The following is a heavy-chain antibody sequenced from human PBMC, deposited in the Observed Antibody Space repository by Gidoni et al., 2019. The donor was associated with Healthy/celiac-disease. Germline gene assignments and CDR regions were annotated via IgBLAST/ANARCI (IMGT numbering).Heavy chain of an antibody. CDR1: GFPFSCYP. CDR3: AKVPPSDIVLMVYAMRFSY. V-gene: IGHV3-23*01. CDR2: ISGSGGST. J-gene: IGHJ4*02. D-gene: IGHD2-8*01. Sequence: VQLLASGGGLVQPGGSLRLSCAASGFPFSCYPMCWVRQAPGKWLEWVSAISGSGGSTYYADSVKGRFTISRDNSKNTLYLQMNSLRAEDTAVYYCAKVPPSDIVLMVYAMRFSYWGQGTLVTVSS.